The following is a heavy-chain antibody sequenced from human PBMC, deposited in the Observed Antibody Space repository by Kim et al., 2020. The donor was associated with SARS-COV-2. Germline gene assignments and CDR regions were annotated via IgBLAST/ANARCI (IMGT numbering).Heavy chain of an antibody. CDR2: IKEDGSQE. CDR3: ATTYGAD. Sequence: GGSLRLSCTASRVTFSMSWMSWARQTAGKGLEWVATIKEDGSQEYYVDSVKGRFTISRDNAKNSLYLQMNSLRVEDTAVYYCATTYGADWGQGTLVTVS. V-gene: IGHV3-7*01. CDR1: RVTFSMSW. D-gene: IGHD4-17*01. J-gene: IGHJ1*01.